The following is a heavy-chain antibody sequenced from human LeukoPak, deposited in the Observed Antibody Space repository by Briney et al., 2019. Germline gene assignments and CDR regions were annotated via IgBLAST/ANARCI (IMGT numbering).Heavy chain of an antibody. J-gene: IGHJ4*02. D-gene: IGHD3-3*01. CDR3: ARGTRRITIFGVVYYFDY. CDR2: MNPNSGNT. Sequence: GASVKVSCKASGYTFTSYDINWVRQATGQGLEWMGWMNPNSGNTGYAQKFQGRVTITRNTSISTAYMELSSLRSEDTAVYYCARGTRRITIFGVVYYFDYWGQGTLVTVSS. CDR1: GYTFTSYD. V-gene: IGHV1-8*03.